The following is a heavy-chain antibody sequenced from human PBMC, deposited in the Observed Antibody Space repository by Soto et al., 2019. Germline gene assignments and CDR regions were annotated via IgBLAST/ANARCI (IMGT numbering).Heavy chain of an antibody. V-gene: IGHV3-23*01. CDR1: GFTFSGYA. J-gene: IGHJ4*02. Sequence: PGGSLRLSCAASGFTFSGYAMGWVRQAPGKGLEWVSTISGSGGSTYYSDSVKGRFTISRDNSKNTLYLQMNSLSAEDTALYYCAKDPSYDSSGYYYEGYFDYWGQGTLVTVSS. D-gene: IGHD3-22*01. CDR2: ISGSGGST. CDR3: AKDPSYDSSGYYYEGYFDY.